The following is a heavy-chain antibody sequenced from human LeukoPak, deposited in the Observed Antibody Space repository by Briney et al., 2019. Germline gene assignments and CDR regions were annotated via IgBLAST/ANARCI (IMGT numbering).Heavy chain of an antibody. CDR2: IIPIFGTA. CDR1: GGTFSSYA. CDR3: ARPPPTYYYDSSGYWD. V-gene: IGHV1-69*13. Sequence: SVKVSCKASGGTFSSYAISWVRQAPGPGLEWMGGIIPIFGTANYAQKFQGRVTITADESTSTAYMELSSLRSEDTAVYYCARPPPTYYYDSSGYWDWGQGTLVTVSS. D-gene: IGHD3-22*01. J-gene: IGHJ4*02.